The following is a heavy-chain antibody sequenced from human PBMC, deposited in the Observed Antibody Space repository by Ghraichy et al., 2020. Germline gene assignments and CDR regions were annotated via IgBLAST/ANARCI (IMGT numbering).Heavy chain of an antibody. CDR1: GFTFSSYW. Sequence: GGSLRLSCAASGFTFSSYWMSWVRQAPGKGLEWVANIKQDGSEKYYVDSVKGRFTISRDNAKNSLYLQMNSLRAEDTAVYYCARDRGIAAAGPLPNWYFDLWGRGTLVTVSS. CDR2: IKQDGSEK. V-gene: IGHV3-7*04. CDR3: ARDRGIAAAGPLPNWYFDL. J-gene: IGHJ2*01. D-gene: IGHD6-13*01.